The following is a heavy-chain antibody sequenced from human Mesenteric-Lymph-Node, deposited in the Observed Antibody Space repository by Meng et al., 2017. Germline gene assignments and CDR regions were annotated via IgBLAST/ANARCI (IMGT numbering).Heavy chain of an antibody. CDR3: ARDGGYYDFWSGYYNYYYYGMDV. D-gene: IGHD3-3*01. J-gene: IGHJ6*02. Sequence: GESLKISCAASGFTFSSYAMHWVRQAPGKGLEWVAVIWYDGSNKYYADSVKGRFTISRDNSKNTLYLQMNSLRAEDTAVYYCARDGGYYDFWSGYYNYYYYGMDVWGQGTTVTVSS. V-gene: IGHV3-33*08. CDR1: GFTFSSYA. CDR2: IWYDGSNK.